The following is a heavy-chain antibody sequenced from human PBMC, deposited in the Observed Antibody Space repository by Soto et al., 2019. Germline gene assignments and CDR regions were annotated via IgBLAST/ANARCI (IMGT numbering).Heavy chain of an antibody. D-gene: IGHD1-26*01. CDR2: MKSDGSNT. CDR1: GFTFSNYW. CDR3: ATSEGGGSKGPTPY. Sequence: EVQLVESGGALVQPGGSLRLSCAASGFTFSNYWMHWVRQAPGKGLVWISRMKSDGSNTAYADAVKGRFTIARDNAKNALYLQMNSLTLEDTAVYYCATSEGGGSKGPTPYWGQGTLVSVSS. J-gene: IGHJ4*02. V-gene: IGHV3-74*01.